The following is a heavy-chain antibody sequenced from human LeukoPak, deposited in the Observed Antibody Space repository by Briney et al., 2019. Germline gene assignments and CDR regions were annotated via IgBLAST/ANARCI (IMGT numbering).Heavy chain of an antibody. CDR3: AGGDYYDSSGYQSCFEY. Sequence: PGGSLRLSCAASGFTVSSNYMSWVRQAPGKGLEWVSVIYSGGSTYYADSVKGRFTISRDKSKNTLFLQMNSLRAEDTAVYYCAGGDYYDSSGYQSCFEYWGQGTLVTVSS. V-gene: IGHV3-66*01. CDR2: IYSGGST. J-gene: IGHJ4*02. D-gene: IGHD3-22*01. CDR1: GFTVSSNY.